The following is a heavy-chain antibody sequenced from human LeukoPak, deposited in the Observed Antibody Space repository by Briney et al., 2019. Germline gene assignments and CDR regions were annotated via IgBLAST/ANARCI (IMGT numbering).Heavy chain of an antibody. Sequence: SETLSLTCAVSGDSISNNTWWSWVRQPPGKGLEWIGEIYHSGSTNYHPSLKSRVTISVDKSKNQFSLKLNFVTAADTAVYYCARLNRGSYPFDYWGQGTLVTVSS. D-gene: IGHD1-26*01. CDR2: IYHSGST. J-gene: IGHJ4*02. CDR1: GDSISNNTW. V-gene: IGHV4-4*02. CDR3: ARLNRGSYPFDY.